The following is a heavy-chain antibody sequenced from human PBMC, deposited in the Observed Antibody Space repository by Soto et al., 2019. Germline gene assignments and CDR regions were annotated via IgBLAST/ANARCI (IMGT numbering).Heavy chain of an antibody. Sequence: GGSLRLSCAASGFTFSSFALSWVRQAPGKGLEWVSAISGSGDDTDYADSVKGRFTTSRDNSKNTLYLQMNSLRAEDTAVYYCAGPGYSSQDYWGQGAWVTV. CDR1: GFTFSSFA. V-gene: IGHV3-23*01. CDR2: ISGSGDDT. J-gene: IGHJ4*02. CDR3: AGPGYSSQDY. D-gene: IGHD5-18*01.